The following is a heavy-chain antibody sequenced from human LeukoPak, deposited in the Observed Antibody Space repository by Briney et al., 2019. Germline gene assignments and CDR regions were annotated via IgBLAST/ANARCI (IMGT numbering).Heavy chain of an antibody. D-gene: IGHD6-19*01. CDR3: ARARPDSSGWGRWFDP. CDR1: GGSISSYY. CDR2: IYYSGST. J-gene: IGHJ5*02. Sequence: PSETLSLTGTVSGGSISSYYWIWIRQPPGKGLEWIGCIYYSGSTNYNPSLKSRVTISVDTSKNQFSLKLSSVTAADTAVYYCARARPDSSGWGRWFDPWGQGTLVTVSS. V-gene: IGHV4-59*01.